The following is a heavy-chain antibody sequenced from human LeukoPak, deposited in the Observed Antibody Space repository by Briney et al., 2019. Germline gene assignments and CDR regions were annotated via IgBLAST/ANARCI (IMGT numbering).Heavy chain of an antibody. CDR1: GFTFSSYG. D-gene: IGHD2-21*02. Sequence: GGSLRLSCAASGFTFSSYGMHWVRQAPGKGLEWVAVIWYDGSNKYYVDSVKGRFTISRDNSKNTLYLQMNSLRAEDTAVYYCAKDGCGGDCYPYYFDYWGQGTLVTVSS. CDR3: AKDGCGGDCYPYYFDY. V-gene: IGHV3-33*06. J-gene: IGHJ4*02. CDR2: IWYDGSNK.